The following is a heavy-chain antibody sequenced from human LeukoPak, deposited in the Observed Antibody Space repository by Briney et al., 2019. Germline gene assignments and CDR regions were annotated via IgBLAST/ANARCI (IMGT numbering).Heavy chain of an antibody. CDR3: ARDTNYDFWSGYRGGNWFDP. CDR1: GGSVSSGSYY. V-gene: IGHV4-61*01. J-gene: IGHJ5*02. Sequence: SETLSLTCTVSGGSVSSGSYYWSWIRQPPGKGLEWIGYIYYSGSTNYNPSLKSRVTISVDTSKNQFSLKLSSVTAADTAVYYCARDTNYDFWSGYRGGNWFDPWGQGTLVTVSS. CDR2: IYYSGST. D-gene: IGHD3-3*01.